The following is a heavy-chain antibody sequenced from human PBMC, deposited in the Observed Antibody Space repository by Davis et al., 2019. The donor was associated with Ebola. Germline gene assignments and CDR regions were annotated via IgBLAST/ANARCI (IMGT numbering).Heavy chain of an antibody. CDR1: GDILRRYA. D-gene: IGHD3-22*01. V-gene: IGHV1-69*04. CDR2: IIPVLNMI. Sequence: AASVKVSCKASGDILRRYAISWVRQVPGRGLEWMGRIIPVLNMINYAQHFQDTVTITADKSTSTAYMEVRSLRSEDTAFYYCAIDTYSSGYYWHLSWGQGTLGHRLH. J-gene: IGHJ1*01. CDR3: AIDTYSSGYYWHLS.